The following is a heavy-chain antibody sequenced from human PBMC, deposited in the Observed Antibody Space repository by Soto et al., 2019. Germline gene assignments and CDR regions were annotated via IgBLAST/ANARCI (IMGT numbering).Heavy chain of an antibody. CDR3: AKVVEQQLVRCGLDC. D-gene: IGHD6-13*01. CDR2: ISSDGSNK. V-gene: IGHV3-30*18. CDR1: GFTFSNYG. Sequence: QVPWVESGGGVVQPGTSLRLSCAASGFTFSNYGMHWVRQAPGKGLDCVASISSDGSNKYYADTVKGRFTISRDNSKNTVELEMNSLRVEDTAVYSCAKVVEQQLVRCGLDCWGHGTLVTVSS. J-gene: IGHJ5*01.